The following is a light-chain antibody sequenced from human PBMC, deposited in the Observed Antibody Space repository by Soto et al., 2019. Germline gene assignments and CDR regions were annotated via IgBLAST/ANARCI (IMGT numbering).Light chain of an antibody. CDR1: RWVVCAYNY. CDR3: SSYTRTSTHV. Sequence: QSVPTQPAPLFGSPGQSVTISRTGNRWVVCAYNYASWSQPPPGKAPKRMIYDVTNRPSGVSNRFSGSKSGNTASLPISGLQAEDEADYYCSSYTRTSTHVSGAGTKVPVL. CDR2: DVT. V-gene: IGLV2-14*01. J-gene: IGLJ1*01.